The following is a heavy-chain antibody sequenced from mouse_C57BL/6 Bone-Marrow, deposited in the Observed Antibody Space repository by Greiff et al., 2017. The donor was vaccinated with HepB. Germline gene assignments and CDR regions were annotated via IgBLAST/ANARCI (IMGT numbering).Heavy chain of an antibody. J-gene: IGHJ2*01. Sequence: QVQLQQPGPELVRPGVSVKISCKGSGYTFTDYAMHWVKQSHAKSLEWIGVISTYYGAASYNQKFKDKATMTVDKSSSTAYMELARLTSEDSAVYYCARAYYSKGYFDYWGQGTTLTVSS. D-gene: IGHD2-5*01. CDR2: ISTYYGAA. CDR1: GYTFTDYA. CDR3: ARAYYSKGYFDY. V-gene: IGHV1-67*01.